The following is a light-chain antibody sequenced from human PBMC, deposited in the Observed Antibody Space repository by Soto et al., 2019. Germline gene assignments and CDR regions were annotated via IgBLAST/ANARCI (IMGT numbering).Light chain of an antibody. CDR1: QTISSW. Sequence: DIHMTQSPSTLSASVEDKETKNCRAIQTISSWLAWYQQKPGKAPDLLIYDASSLQDGVPSRFSGRGSGTEFTLTISSLQPDDFATYFCQQYITFPYTFGQGTKVDIK. CDR2: DAS. CDR3: QQYITFPYT. J-gene: IGKJ2*01. V-gene: IGKV1-5*01.